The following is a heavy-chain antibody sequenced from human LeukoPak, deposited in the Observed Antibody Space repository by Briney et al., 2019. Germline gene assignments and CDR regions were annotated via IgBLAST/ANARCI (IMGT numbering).Heavy chain of an antibody. D-gene: IGHD6-13*01. CDR1: GGSISSSSYY. CDR2: IYYSGST. V-gene: IGHV4-39*07. Sequence: SETLSLTCTVSGGSISSSSYYWGWIRQPPGKGLEWIGSIYYSGSTYYNPSLKSRVTISVDTSKNQFSLKLSSVTAADTAVYYCARDGAAAAGVPYYYYGMDVWAKGPRSPSP. J-gene: IGHJ6*02. CDR3: ARDGAAAAGVPYYYYGMDV.